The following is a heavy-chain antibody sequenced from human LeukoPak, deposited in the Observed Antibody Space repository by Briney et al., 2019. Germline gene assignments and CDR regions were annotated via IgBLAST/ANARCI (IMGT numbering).Heavy chain of an antibody. Sequence: PGGSLRLSRATSGFTFSDYNMNWVRQAPGKGLECVAFISSSNDYIYYADSVKGRFTISRDSAKNSLYLQMNSLRAEDTAVYYCATPLAAAGDYWGQGTLVTVSS. D-gene: IGHD6-13*01. J-gene: IGHJ4*02. CDR1: GFTFSDYN. CDR3: ATPLAAAGDY. CDR2: ISSSNDYI. V-gene: IGHV3-21*01.